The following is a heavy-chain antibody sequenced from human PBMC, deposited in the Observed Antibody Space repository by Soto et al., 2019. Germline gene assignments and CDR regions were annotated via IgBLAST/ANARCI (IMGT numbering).Heavy chain of an antibody. CDR3: AKDAAVAGNFGFDY. CDR1: GFTFSSYG. Sequence: QVQLVESGGGVVQPGRSLRLSCAASGFTFSSYGMHWVRQAPGKGLEWVAVISYDGSNKYYADSVKGRFTISRDNSKNALYLQMNSLRAEGTAVYYCAKDAAVAGNFGFDYWGQGTLVTVSS. J-gene: IGHJ4*02. V-gene: IGHV3-30*18. D-gene: IGHD6-19*01. CDR2: ISYDGSNK.